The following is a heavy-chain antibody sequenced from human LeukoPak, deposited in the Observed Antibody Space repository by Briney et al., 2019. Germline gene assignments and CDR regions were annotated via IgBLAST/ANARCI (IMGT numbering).Heavy chain of an antibody. D-gene: IGHD3-22*01. J-gene: IGHJ4*02. CDR2: IYHSGST. CDR3: ARNMYYYDSSGYYGY. V-gene: IGHV4-38-2*01. Sequence: PSETLSLTCAVSGYSISSGYYRGWIRQPPGKGLEWIGSIYHSGSTYYNPSLKSRVTISVDTSKNQFSLKLSSVTAADTAVYYCARNMYYYDSSGYYGYWGQGTLVTVSS. CDR1: GYSISSGYY.